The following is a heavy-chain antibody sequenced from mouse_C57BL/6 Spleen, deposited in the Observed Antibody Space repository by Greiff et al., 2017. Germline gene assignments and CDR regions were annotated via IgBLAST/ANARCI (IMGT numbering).Heavy chain of an antibody. J-gene: IGHJ2*01. CDR2: FYPGSGSI. D-gene: IGHD1-1*01. CDR3: ARHEDHYGSSSNYFDY. Sequence: QVQLKESGAELVKPGASVKLSCKASGYTFTEYTIHWVKQRSGQGLEWIGWFYPGSGSIKYNEKFKDKVTLTADKSSSTVYMELSRLTSEDSAVYFCARHEDHYGSSSNYFDYWGQGTTLTVSS. V-gene: IGHV1-62-2*01. CDR1: GYTFTEYT.